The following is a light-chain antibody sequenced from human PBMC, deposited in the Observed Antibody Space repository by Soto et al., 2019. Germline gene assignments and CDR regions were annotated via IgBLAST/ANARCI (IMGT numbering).Light chain of an antibody. CDR3: QQYYNWPLT. CDR1: QSFRGL. J-gene: IGKJ4*01. V-gene: IGKV3-15*01. CDR2: GTS. Sequence: EVVLTQSPVTLSLSPGERATLSCRASQSFRGLLAWYQQKPGQAPRLLIYGTSTRVTGIPARFSGSGSGTEFTLTISSLQSEDFAVYYCQQYYNWPLTFGGGTKVDIK.